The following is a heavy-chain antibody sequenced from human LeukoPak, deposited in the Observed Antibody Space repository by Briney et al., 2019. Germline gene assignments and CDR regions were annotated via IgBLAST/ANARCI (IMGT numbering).Heavy chain of an antibody. V-gene: IGHV1-2*02. CDR2: INPNSGGT. D-gene: IGHD2-2*01. J-gene: IGHJ5*02. CDR3: AREVVAGDNCFDP. CDR1: GYTFTDYY. Sequence: ASVKVSCKASGYTFTDYYMHWVRRAPGQGPEWMGWINPNSGGTKYAQKFQGRVTMTRDTSISTAYMELSRLRSDDTAVYYCAREVVAGDNCFDPWGQGTLVTVSS.